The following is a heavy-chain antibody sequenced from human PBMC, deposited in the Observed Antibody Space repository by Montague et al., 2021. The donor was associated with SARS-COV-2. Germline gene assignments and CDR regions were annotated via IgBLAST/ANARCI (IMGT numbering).Heavy chain of an antibody. CDR1: GGSISSGNYY. V-gene: IGHV4-61*01. CDR3: ARGGCWGGWGYFDL. CDR2: IYYTGST. J-gene: IGHJ5*02. Sequence: SETLSLTCTVSGGSISSGNYYWSWIRQPTGKGLEWIGYIYYTGSTYYNLSLKSRVTISVDTSQNQFSLRLTSVTAADTAVYYSARGGCWGGWGYFDLWGQGTLVTVSS. D-gene: IGHD3-16*01.